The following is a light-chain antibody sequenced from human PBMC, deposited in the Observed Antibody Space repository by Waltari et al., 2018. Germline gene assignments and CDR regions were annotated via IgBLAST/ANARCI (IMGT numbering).Light chain of an antibody. Sequence: QSALTQPASVSGSPGQSITISCTGTSSDVGNYTRVSWYQQPPGKAPKLMIYAVSKRPSGVSDRFSGSKSGDMASLTISGLQPEDEAEYFCSSYAGSRKGVFGGGTKVTVL. CDR3: SSYAGSRKGV. CDR1: SSDVGNYTR. V-gene: IGLV2-23*02. CDR2: AVS. J-gene: IGLJ2*01.